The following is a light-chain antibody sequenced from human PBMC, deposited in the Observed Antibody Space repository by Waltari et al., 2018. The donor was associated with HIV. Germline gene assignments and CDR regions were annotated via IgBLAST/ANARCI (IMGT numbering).Light chain of an antibody. CDR2: KTS. J-gene: IGKJ2*01. CDR3: QQYNSHSYT. V-gene: IGKV1-5*03. Sequence: DVQMTQSPSTLSASVCDRVALTCRASQIINNSLAWYQQKPGRPPKLIIYKTSNLESGVPARFIGSGSGAEFTLTIDGLQPDDFATYFCQQYNSHSYTFGQGTRLDI. CDR1: QIINNS.